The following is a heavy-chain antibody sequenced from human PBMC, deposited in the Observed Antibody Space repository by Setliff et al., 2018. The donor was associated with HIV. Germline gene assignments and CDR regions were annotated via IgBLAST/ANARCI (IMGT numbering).Heavy chain of an antibody. D-gene: IGHD3-3*01. CDR3: ARDRVRITIFGVPSDPYYMDV. J-gene: IGHJ6*03. CDR2: IYSGGTT. Sequence: QPGGSLRLSCAASGFTVSSNYMSWVRQAPGKGLEWVSVIYSGGTTYYADSVKGRFTISRDNSKNTLYLQMNSLRTEDTAVYYCARDRVRITIFGVPSDPYYMDVWGKGTTVTVSS. CDR1: GFTVSSNY. V-gene: IGHV3-66*02.